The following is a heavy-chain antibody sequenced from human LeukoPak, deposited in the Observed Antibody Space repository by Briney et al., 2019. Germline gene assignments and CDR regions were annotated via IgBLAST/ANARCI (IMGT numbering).Heavy chain of an antibody. D-gene: IGHD2-2*01. CDR2: IYTSGST. V-gene: IGHV4-61*02. CDR3: AREKARSHIVVVPAAHRGWFDP. CDR1: GGSISSGSYY. J-gene: IGHJ5*02. Sequence: PSETLSLTCTVSGGSISSGSYYWSWIRQPAGKGLEWIGRIYTSGSTNYNPSLKSRVTISVDTSKNQFSLKLSSVTAADTAVYYCAREKARSHIVVVPAAHRGWFDPWGQGTLVTVSS.